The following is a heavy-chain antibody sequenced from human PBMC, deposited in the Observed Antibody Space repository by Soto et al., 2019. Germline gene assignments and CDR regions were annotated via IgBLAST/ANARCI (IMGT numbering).Heavy chain of an antibody. CDR2: IYYSGST. Sequence: RQPPGKGLEWIGYIYYSGSTNYIPSLKSRVTISVDTSKNQFSLKLRSVTAAVTAVYYCARRWGRSFDYWGQGTLVTVXS. D-gene: IGHD2-15*01. CDR3: ARRWGRSFDY. J-gene: IGHJ4*02. V-gene: IGHV4-59*08.